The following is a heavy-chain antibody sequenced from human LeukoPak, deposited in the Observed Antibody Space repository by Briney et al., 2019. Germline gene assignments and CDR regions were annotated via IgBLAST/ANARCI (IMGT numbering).Heavy chain of an antibody. CDR1: GGSISSNNW. D-gene: IGHD2-8*02. J-gene: IGHJ4*02. V-gene: IGHV4-4*02. CDR3: ARGDWWSFDL. CDR2: IYHDGST. Sequence: SETLSLTCAVSGGSISSNNWWIWVRQSPEKGLEWIGEIYHDGSTNYNPSLKSRVAISVDRSKNQFSLKMTSVTAEDTAIYYCARGDWWSFDLWGQGTLVTVSS.